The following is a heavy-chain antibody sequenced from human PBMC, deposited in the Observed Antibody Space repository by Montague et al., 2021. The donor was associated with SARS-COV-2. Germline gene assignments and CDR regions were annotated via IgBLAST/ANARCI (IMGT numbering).Heavy chain of an antibody. CDR2: KYYSGST. V-gene: IGHV4-61*01. CDR1: GGSVSSGSYF. CDR3: ARTRFESRGYYIPPFDY. Sequence: SETLSLTCTVSGGSVSSGSYFWNWIRQPPGKGLEWIGYKYYSGSTNYNPSLKSRVTISVDKSKYQFSLKLTSVTAADTAVYYCARTRFESRGYYIPPFDYWGQGTLVTVSS. D-gene: IGHD3-22*01. J-gene: IGHJ4*02.